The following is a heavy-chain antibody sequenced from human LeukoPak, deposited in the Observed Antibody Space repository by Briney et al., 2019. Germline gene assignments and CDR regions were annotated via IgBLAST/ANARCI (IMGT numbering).Heavy chain of an antibody. J-gene: IGHJ4*02. CDR3: ARDYYDFWSGYFTGTNPWYYFDY. CDR1: GYTFTSYY. Sequence: ASVKVSCKASGYTFTSYYMHWVRQAPGQGLEWMGIINPSGGSTSYAQKFQGRVTMTRDTSTSTVYMGLSSLRSEDTAVYYCARDYYDFWSGYFTGTNPWYYFDYWGQGTLVTVSS. CDR2: INPSGGST. D-gene: IGHD3-3*01. V-gene: IGHV1-46*01.